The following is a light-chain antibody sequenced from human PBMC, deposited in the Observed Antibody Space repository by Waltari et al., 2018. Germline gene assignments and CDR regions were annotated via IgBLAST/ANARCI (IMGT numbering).Light chain of an antibody. CDR3: QQYDIWPYT. J-gene: IGKJ2*01. CDR1: QGISSN. V-gene: IGKV3-15*01. Sequence: EIVMTQSPATLSMSPGATATLSCRASQGISSNLAWYQQKPGQAPRLLMYGKSTRASGFPAGFSGRGSGTEFTLTISSLQSEDFATYYCQQYDIWPYTFGQGTKLEIK. CDR2: GKS.